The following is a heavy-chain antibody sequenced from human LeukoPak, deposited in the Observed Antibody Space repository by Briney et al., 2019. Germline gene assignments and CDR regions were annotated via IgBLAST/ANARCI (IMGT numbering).Heavy chain of an antibody. Sequence: PGGSLRLSCTASGFTFSDYSMSWVRQAPGAGLEWVSATSPAGDSTTAPDSVKGRFTISRDNSKSTLYLQMNGLTAEDTALYYCARRLVTAGITDFFDSWGQGTLVCVSS. CDR2: TSPAGDST. J-gene: IGHJ4*02. V-gene: IGHV3-23*01. CDR1: GFTFSDYS. CDR3: ARRLVTAGITDFFDS. D-gene: IGHD2-2*01.